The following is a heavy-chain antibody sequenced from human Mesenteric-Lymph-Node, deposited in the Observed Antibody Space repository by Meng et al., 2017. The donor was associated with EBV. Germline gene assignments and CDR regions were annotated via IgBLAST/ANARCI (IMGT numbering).Heavy chain of an antibody. D-gene: IGHD3-10*01. CDR3: ARNSSVRGDDAFDI. V-gene: IGHV4-30-2*01. CDR1: GGSISSGGYS. J-gene: IGHJ3*02. Sequence: QLQRQESGSGLVKPSQTLSLPCAVSGGSISSGGYSWSWIRQPPGKGLDWIGYISHSGTTYYNPSLKSRVTISVDRAKNQFSLKLSSVTAADTAVYYCARNSSVRGDDAFDIWGQGTMVTVSS. CDR2: ISHSGTT.